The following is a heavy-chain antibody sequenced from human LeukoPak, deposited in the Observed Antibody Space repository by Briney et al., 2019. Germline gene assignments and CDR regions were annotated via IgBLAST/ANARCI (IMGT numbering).Heavy chain of an antibody. CDR3: AIWGGWPRGYYYMDV. V-gene: IGHV1-18*01. J-gene: IGHJ6*03. CDR2: IITYNGNT. D-gene: IGHD3-16*01. Sequence: ASVKVSCKSSGYTFTSYGISWVRQAPGQGLEWMGYIITYNGNTNYAQKLQGRVTMTPDTSTSTPYMELSSLRFEDTAVYFCAIWGGWPRGYYYMDVWGEGTTVTISS. CDR1: GYTFTSYG.